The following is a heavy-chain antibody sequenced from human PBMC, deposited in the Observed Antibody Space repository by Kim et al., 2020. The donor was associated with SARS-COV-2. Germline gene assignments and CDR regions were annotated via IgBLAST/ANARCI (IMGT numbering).Heavy chain of an antibody. Sequence: ASVKVSCKASGYTFTSYSISWVRQAPGQGLEWMGWISTYNGNTKYAQRLQGRVTMTTDTSTYTAYMEVRSLTSDDTGVYYCARDLSRSDSSWYDHWGQGTLVTVSS. D-gene: IGHD6-13*01. CDR2: ISTYNGNT. CDR3: ARDLSRSDSSWYDH. V-gene: IGHV1-18*01. CDR1: GYTFTSYS. J-gene: IGHJ5*02.